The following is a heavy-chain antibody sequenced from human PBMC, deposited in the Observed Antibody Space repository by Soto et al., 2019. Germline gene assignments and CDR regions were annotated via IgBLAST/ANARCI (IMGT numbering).Heavy chain of an antibody. CDR1: GFTFSSYS. V-gene: IGHV3-21*01. CDR3: ARDFASQYYYYGMDV. D-gene: IGHD3-3*01. CDR2: ISSSSSYI. J-gene: IGHJ6*02. Sequence: PGGSLRLSCAASGFTFSSYSMNWVRPAPGKGLEWVSSISSSSSYIYYADSVKGRFTISRDNAKNSLYLQMNSLRAEDTAVYYCARDFASQYYYYGMDVWGQGTTVTVSS.